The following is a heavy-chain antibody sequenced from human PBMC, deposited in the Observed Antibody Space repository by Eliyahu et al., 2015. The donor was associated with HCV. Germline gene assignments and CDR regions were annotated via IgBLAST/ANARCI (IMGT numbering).Heavy chain of an antibody. CDR2: IYTXGST. D-gene: IGHD1-1*01. Sequence: QVQLQESGPGLVKPSQTLSLTCTVSGGSIXXGSYXWGWIRQPAGKGLEWXGRIYTXGSTNYXPSLKSRVTISVDTSKNQFSLKLSSVTAADTAVYYCARDPAIRRNDPRAGYGMDVWGQGTTVTVSS. CDR3: ARDPAIRRNDPRAGYGMDV. V-gene: IGHV4-61*02. J-gene: IGHJ6*02. CDR1: GGSIXXGSYX.